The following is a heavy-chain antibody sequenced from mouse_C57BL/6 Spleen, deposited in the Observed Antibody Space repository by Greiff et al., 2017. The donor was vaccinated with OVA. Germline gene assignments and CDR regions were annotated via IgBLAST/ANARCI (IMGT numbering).Heavy chain of an antibody. J-gene: IGHJ2*01. CDR1: GYTFTSYW. CDR3: AREGGYYGTYFDY. D-gene: IGHD1-1*01. V-gene: IGHV1-53*01. Sequence: QVQLQQPGTELVKPGASVKLSCKASGYTFTSYWMHWVKQRPGQGLEWIGNINPSNGGTNYNEKFKSKATLTVDKSSSTAYTRLSSLTSEDSSVDYCAREGGYYGTYFDYWGQGTTLTVSS. CDR2: INPSNGGT.